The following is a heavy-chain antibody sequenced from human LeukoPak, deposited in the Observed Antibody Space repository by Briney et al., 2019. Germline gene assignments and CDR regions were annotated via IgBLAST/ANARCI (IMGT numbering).Heavy chain of an antibody. V-gene: IGHV4-39*07. CDR1: GGSISSSSYY. CDR2: IYYSGST. D-gene: IGHD5-18*01. CDR3: ARVLGYGYIDY. J-gene: IGHJ4*02. Sequence: SETLSLTCTVSGGSISSSSYYWGWIRQPPGKGLEWIGSIYYSGSTYYNPSLKSRVTISLDTPKNQFSLKLSSVTAADTAVYYCARVLGYGYIDYWGQGTLVTVSS.